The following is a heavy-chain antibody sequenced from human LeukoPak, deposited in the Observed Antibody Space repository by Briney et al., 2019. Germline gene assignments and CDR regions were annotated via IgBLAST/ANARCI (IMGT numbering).Heavy chain of an antibody. CDR3: ARTCPIIFCRSSFFDP. CDR1: GYTFG. J-gene: IGHJ5*02. CDR2: ISAYDGNT. Sequence: ASLKVSCKTSGYTFGVTWVRQAPGQGLEWVGWISAYDGNTDYAPKFQGRVAMTTDTSTNTAYMELRSLRSDDAAIYYCARTCPIIFCRSSFFDPWGQGTLVTVSS. D-gene: IGHD2-2*01. V-gene: IGHV1-18*01.